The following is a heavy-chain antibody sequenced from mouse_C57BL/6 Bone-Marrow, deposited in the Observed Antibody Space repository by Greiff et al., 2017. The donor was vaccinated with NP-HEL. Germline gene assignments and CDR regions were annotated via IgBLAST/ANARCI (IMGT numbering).Heavy chain of an antibody. CDR3: TSYYYGSTPFAY. J-gene: IGHJ3*01. CDR2: IDPENGDT. Sequence: EVQLVESGAELVRPGASVKLSCTASGFNIKDDYMHWVKQRPEQGLEWIGWIDPENGDTEYASKFQGKATITADTSSNTAYLQLSSLTSEDTAVYYCTSYYYGSTPFAYWGQGTLVTVSA. CDR1: GFNIKDDY. V-gene: IGHV14-4*01. D-gene: IGHD1-1*01.